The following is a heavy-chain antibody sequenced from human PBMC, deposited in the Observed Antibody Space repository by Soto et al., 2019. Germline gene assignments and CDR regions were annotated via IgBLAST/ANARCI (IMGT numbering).Heavy chain of an antibody. CDR3: AHIHGYSSSWYPFDY. V-gene: IGHV2-5*01. D-gene: IGHD6-13*01. J-gene: IGHJ4*02. CDR2: IYWNDDK. Sequence: GLDLEWLALIYWNDDKRYSPSLKSRLTITKDTSKNQVVLTMTNMDPVDTATYYCAHIHGYSSSWYPFDYWGQGTLVTVSS.